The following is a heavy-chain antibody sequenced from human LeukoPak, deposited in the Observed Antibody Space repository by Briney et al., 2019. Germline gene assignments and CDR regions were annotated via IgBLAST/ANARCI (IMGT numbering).Heavy chain of an antibody. CDR1: GFTLSSYG. V-gene: IGHV3-33*01. D-gene: IGHD4-17*01. J-gene: IGHJ4*02. Sequence: GRSLRLSCAASGFTLSSYGMHWVRQAPGKGLEWVAVIWYDGSNKYYADSVKGRFTISRDNSKNTLYLQMNSLRAEDTAVYYCARGLDYGDYERFDYWGQGTLVTVSS. CDR2: IWYDGSNK. CDR3: ARGLDYGDYERFDY.